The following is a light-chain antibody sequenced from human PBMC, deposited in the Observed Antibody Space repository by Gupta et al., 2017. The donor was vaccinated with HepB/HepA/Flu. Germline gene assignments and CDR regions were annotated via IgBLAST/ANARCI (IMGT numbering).Light chain of an antibody. J-gene: IGLJ1*01. V-gene: IGLV10-54*04. CDR2: KNN. CDR3: SAWDNSLSAHV. CDR1: NNNVGSEG. Sequence: QAGLIQRPSVSKGLKQTATLTCTGNNNNVGSEGAVWLQQHEGHPPKLLSYKNNDRPSGISERFSASRSGNTASLTITGLQAEDEADYFCSAWDNSLSAHVFGTGTKVNIL.